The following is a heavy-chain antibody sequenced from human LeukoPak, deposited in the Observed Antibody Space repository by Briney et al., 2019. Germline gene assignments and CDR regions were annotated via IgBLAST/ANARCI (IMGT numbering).Heavy chain of an antibody. CDR2: IYSGGST. CDR1: GFTVSSNY. D-gene: IGHD6-13*01. J-gene: IGHJ4*02. CDR3: ARGVYSSSWYREYYFDY. V-gene: IGHV3-66*01. Sequence: GGSLRLSCAASGFTVSSNYMSWVRQAPGKGLEWVSVIYSGGSTYYADSVKGKFTISRDNSKNTLYLQMNSLRAEDTAVYYCARGVYSSSWYREYYFDYWGQGTLVTVSS.